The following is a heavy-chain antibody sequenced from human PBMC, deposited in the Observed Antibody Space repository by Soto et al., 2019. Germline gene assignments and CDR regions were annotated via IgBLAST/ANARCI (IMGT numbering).Heavy chain of an antibody. CDR1: GFTFSSYG. J-gene: IGHJ4*02. V-gene: IGHV3-33*01. D-gene: IGHD3-22*01. CDR2: IWYDGSNK. CDR3: ARAFSSGYSPYYFDY. Sequence: GGSLRLSCAASGFTFSSYGMHWVRQAPGKGLEWVAVIWYDGSNKYYADSVKGRFTISRDNSKNTLYLQMNSLRAEDTAVYYCARAFSSGYSPYYFDYWGQGTLVTVS.